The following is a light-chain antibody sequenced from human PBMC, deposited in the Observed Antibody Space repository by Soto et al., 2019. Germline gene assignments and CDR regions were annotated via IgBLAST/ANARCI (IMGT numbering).Light chain of an antibody. Sequence: DIQMTQSPSTLSASVGDRVTITCRASQGINSRLAWYQQKPGNAPKLLIYAAFILQSGVPSRFSGYGSGTDFTLSISSLQPEDFATYYCQQADSFPITFGQGTRLEIK. V-gene: IGKV1-12*01. J-gene: IGKJ5*01. CDR1: QGINSR. CDR2: AAF. CDR3: QQADSFPIT.